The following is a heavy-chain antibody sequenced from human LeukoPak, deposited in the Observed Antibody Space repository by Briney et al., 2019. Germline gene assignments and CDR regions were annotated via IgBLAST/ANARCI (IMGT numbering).Heavy chain of an antibody. J-gene: IGHJ4*02. D-gene: IGHD2-2*01. V-gene: IGHV3-23*01. CDR3: ARDCSSTNCLGN. Sequence: GGSLRVSCAASGFTFSNYAMSWVRQAPGKGLEWVSGISGSAASIYFGDSVKGRFTISRDNSKSTLYLQMNSLRAEDTALYYCARDCSSTNCLGNWGQGTLVTVSS. CDR2: ISGSAASI. CDR1: GFTFSNYA.